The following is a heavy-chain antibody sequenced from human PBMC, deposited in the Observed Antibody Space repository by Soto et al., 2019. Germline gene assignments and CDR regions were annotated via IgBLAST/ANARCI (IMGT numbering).Heavy chain of an antibody. Sequence: SGPTLVNPTQTLTLTCTFSGFSLNTSGMCVSWIRQPPGKTLEWLARIDWDDDKYYSTSLKTRLTISKDTSKNQVVLTMTNMDPVDTATYYCARSGTYDYIWRNSRNYFDYWGLGTXVTVSS. D-gene: IGHD3-16*01. CDR3: ARSGTYDYIWRNSRNYFDY. CDR1: GFSLNTSGMC. CDR2: IDWDDDK. J-gene: IGHJ4*02. V-gene: IGHV2-70*11.